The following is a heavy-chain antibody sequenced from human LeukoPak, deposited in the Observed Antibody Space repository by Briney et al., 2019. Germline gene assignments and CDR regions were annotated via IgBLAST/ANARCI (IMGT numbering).Heavy chain of an antibody. J-gene: IGHJ6*02. CDR1: GYSFTSYW. D-gene: IGHD1-1*01. V-gene: IGHV5-51*01. Sequence: GESLKISCKGSGYSFTSYWIGWVRQMPGKGLEWMGIIYPGDSDTTYSPSFQGQVTLSADKSISTAYLQWSSLKASDSAIYYCARALTGTRRYYAMDVWGQGTTVTVSS. CDR2: IYPGDSDT. CDR3: ARALTGTRRYYAMDV.